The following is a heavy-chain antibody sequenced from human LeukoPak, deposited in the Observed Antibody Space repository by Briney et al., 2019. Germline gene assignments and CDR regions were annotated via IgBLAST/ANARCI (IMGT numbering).Heavy chain of an antibody. J-gene: IGHJ4*02. D-gene: IGHD5-18*01. Sequence: SQTLSLTCTVSGGSISSGSYYWSWIRQPPGKGLEWIGYIYYSGSTNYNPSLKSRVTISVDTSKNQFSLKLSSVTAADTAVYYCARDPGIQLPYYFDYWGQGTLVTVSS. CDR3: ARDPGIQLPYYFDY. CDR2: IYYSGST. CDR1: GGSISSGSYY. V-gene: IGHV4-61*01.